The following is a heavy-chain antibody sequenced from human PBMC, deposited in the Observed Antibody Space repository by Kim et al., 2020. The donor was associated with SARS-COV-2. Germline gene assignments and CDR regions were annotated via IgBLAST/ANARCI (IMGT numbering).Heavy chain of an antibody. V-gene: IGHV1-18*01. Sequence: ASVKVSCKASGYTFTSYGISWVRQAPGQGLEWMGWISAYNGNTNYAQKLQGRVTMTTDTSTSTAYMELRSLRSDDTAVYYCARDLGDSSGYYQYYYYYYGMDVWGQGTTVTVSS. CDR2: ISAYNGNT. CDR3: ARDLGDSSGYYQYYYYYYGMDV. D-gene: IGHD3-22*01. J-gene: IGHJ6*02. CDR1: GYTFTSYG.